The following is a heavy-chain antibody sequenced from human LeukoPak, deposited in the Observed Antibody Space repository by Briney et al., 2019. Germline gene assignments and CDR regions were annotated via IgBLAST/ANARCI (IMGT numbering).Heavy chain of an antibody. CDR2: ISYDGSNK. D-gene: IGHD2-2*01. J-gene: IGHJ4*02. V-gene: IGHV3-30-3*01. CDR3: ASPSLPVLVPAAPAFDY. CDR1: GFTFSSYA. Sequence: PGGSLRLSCAASGFTFSSYAMHWVRQAPGKGLEWVAVISYDGSNKYYADSVKGRFTISRDNSKNTLYLQMNSLRAEDTAVYYCASPSLPVLVPAAPAFDYWGQGTLVTVSS.